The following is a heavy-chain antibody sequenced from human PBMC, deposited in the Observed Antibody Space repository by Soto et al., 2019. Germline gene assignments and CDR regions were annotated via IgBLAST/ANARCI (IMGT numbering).Heavy chain of an antibody. Sequence: GGSLRLSCAASGFTFSSYAMHWVRQAPGKGLEWVAVISYDGSNKYYADSVKGRFTISRDNSKNSLYLQMNSLRAEDTAVYYCAREADILNWFDPWGQATRVSVAS. CDR2: ISYDGSNK. D-gene: IGHD3-9*01. V-gene: IGHV3-30-3*01. CDR3: AREADILNWFDP. CDR1: GFTFSSYA. J-gene: IGHJ5*02.